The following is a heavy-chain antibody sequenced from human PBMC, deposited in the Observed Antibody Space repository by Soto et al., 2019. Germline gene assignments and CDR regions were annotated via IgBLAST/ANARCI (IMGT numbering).Heavy chain of an antibody. Sequence: PVGSLRLSCAASGFICSSYDMSWVRQAPGKGLEWVSTILVGGSTHYEDSVKGRFTISRDRSKNTLYLQMNSLTAGDTAMYYCAKATATGGGAFDICGQGTMVTVSS. CDR1: GFICSSYD. CDR3: AKATATGGGAFDI. J-gene: IGHJ3*02. V-gene: IGHV3-23*01. D-gene: IGHD2-8*02. CDR2: ILVGGST.